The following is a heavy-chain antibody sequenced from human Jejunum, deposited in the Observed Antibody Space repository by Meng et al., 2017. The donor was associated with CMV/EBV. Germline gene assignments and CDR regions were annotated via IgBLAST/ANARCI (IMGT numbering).Heavy chain of an antibody. J-gene: IGHJ4*02. CDR1: GGAISNYY. CDR2: IRNSGAS. V-gene: IGHV4-59*01. Sequence: GGAISNYYWSWIRQAPGKGLEWIGYIRNSGASNYNPSLKSRVTIIMDMSKDQFSLDLHSVTAADTAVYYCARSRVWGTYRPYYFDSWGQGTLVIVSS. D-gene: IGHD3-16*02. CDR3: ARSRVWGTYRPYYFDS.